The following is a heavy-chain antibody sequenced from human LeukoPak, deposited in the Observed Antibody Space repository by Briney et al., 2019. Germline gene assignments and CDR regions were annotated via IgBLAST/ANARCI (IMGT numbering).Heavy chain of an antibody. V-gene: IGHV4-38-2*01. J-gene: IGHJ3*02. Sequence: SETLPLTCAVSGYSISSGYYWGWIRQPPGKGLEWIGSIYHSGSTYYNPSLKSRVTISVDTFKNQFSLKLSSVTAADTAVYYCARRRVTDYSYAFDIWGQGTMVTVSS. CDR2: IYHSGST. CDR1: GYSISSGYY. CDR3: ARRRVTDYSYAFDI. D-gene: IGHD2-21*02.